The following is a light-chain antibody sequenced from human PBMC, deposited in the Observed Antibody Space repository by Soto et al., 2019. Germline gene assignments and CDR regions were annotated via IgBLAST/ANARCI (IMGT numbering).Light chain of an antibody. V-gene: IGKV1-33*01. CDR2: DAS. J-gene: IGKJ2*01. Sequence: DLQMTQSPSSLSASVGDRVTITCQASQDISNYLNWYQQKPGKAPKLLIYDASNLETGVPSRFIRSGSGTDFTFTISSLQPEDIATYYCQQYVNLPYTFGQGTKLEI. CDR1: QDISNY. CDR3: QQYVNLPYT.